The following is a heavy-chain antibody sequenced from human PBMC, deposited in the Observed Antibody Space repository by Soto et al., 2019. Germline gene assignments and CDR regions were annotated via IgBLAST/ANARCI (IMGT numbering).Heavy chain of an antibody. V-gene: IGHV1-18*01. CDR3: ARDYTGRGYFDF. Sequence: QVNLVQSGAEVKNPGASVRVSCKTSGYTFTSYGISWLRQAPGQGLEWMGWINSYSGRTNYGQDFQGRVSMTTEKSNTKVYMELRGLTSGDTALYYCARDYTGRGYFDFWGQGSLVTVSS. J-gene: IGHJ4*02. CDR1: GYTFTSYG. D-gene: IGHD2-8*02. CDR2: INSYSGRT.